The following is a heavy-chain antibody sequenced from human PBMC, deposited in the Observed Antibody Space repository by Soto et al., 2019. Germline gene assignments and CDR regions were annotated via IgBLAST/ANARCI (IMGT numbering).Heavy chain of an antibody. J-gene: IGHJ4*02. D-gene: IGHD4-4*01. CDR2: INHSGST. V-gene: IGHV4-34*01. CDR1: GGSFSGYY. CDR3: ARGVVNSNYAQRYFDY. Sequence: PSETLSLTCAVYGGSFSGYYWSWIRQPPGKGLEWIGEINHSGSTNYNLSLKSRVTISVDTSKNQFSLKLSSVTAADTAVYYCARGVVNSNYAQRYFDYWGQGTLVTVSS.